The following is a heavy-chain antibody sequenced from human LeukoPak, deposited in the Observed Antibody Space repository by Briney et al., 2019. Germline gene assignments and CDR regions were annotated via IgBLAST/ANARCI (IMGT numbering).Heavy chain of an antibody. CDR1: GFTISSYW. D-gene: IGHD2-2*01. J-gene: IGHJ4*02. V-gene: IGHV3-7*01. CDR2: IKQDGSEK. Sequence: GGSLRLSCAASGFTISSYWMSWVRQAPGKGLEWVANIKQDGSEKYYVDSVKGRFTISRDNAKNSLYLQMNSLRAEDTAVYYCARGSPSSTSWGYWGQGTLVTVSS. CDR3: ARGSPSSTSWGY.